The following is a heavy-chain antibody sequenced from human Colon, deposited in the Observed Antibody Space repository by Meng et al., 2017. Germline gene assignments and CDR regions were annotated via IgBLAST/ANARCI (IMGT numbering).Heavy chain of an antibody. CDR3: ARSLGYYDYVWGSYPPGY. CDR1: GGSFSGYY. V-gene: IGHV4-34*01. D-gene: IGHD3-16*01. J-gene: IGHJ4*02. Sequence: QVPLPQEAARLLKPSGTLSLACAVYGGSFSGYYWSWIRQPPGKGLEWIGEINHSGSTNYNPSLKSRVTISVDTSKNQFSLKLSSVTAADTALYYCARSLGYYDYVWGSYPPGYWGQGTLVTVSS. CDR2: INHSGST.